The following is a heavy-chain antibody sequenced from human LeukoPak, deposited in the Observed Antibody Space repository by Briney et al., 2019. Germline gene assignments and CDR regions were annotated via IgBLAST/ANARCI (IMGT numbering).Heavy chain of an antibody. V-gene: IGHV4-59*01. J-gene: IGHJ1*01. CDR1: GGSISSYY. CDR3: AKYLQFASGGPFLLQH. CDR2: IYYSGST. D-gene: IGHD2-15*01. Sequence: SSETLSLTCTVSGGSISSYYWSWVRQPPGKGLEFIGYIYYSGSTNYNPSLKSRVTISMDTSKNQFSLKLSSVTAADTAVYYCAKYLQFASGGPFLLQHWGQGTLVTVSS.